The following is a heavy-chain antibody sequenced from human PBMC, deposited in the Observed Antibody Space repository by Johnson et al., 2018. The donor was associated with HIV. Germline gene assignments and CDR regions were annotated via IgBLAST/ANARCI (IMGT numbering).Heavy chain of an antibody. J-gene: IGHJ3*02. CDR2: LKPVGNEK. CDR3: LRCVGVYGYDECDAFDI. CDR1: GLSFSSYW. Sequence: VQLVESGGGLVQPGGSLRLSCAASGLSFSSYWMSWVRQAPGKGLQWVANLKPVGNEKYYADSVKGRFTIARDNSKNTLYLQMNSLRAEDTALYYCLRCVGVYGYDECDAFDIWGQGTMLTISS. V-gene: IGHV3-7*05. D-gene: IGHD5-18*01.